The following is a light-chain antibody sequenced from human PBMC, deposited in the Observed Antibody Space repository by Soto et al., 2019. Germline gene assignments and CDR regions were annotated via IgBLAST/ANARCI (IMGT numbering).Light chain of an antibody. CDR1: QSISDN. CDR3: QQYNIWPIT. J-gene: IGKJ5*01. CDR2: RAS. Sequence: EVLMTQSPDTLYVSPGERVTLSCRSSQSISDNLAWYQQKPGQGPRLLVYRASTRTLGIPARFSGSESGTEFTLTISSLQSEDFGVDYWQQYNIWPITVGQGTRMEIK. V-gene: IGKV3-15*01.